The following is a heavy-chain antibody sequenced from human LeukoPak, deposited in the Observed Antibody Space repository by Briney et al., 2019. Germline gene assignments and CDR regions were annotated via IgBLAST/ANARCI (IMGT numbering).Heavy chain of an antibody. V-gene: IGHV3-30*15. J-gene: IGHJ4*02. CDR1: GFTFRSYA. D-gene: IGHD6-19*01. CDR3: AREQSGDGWSGFDY. Sequence: GVSLRLSCAASGFTFRSYAMHWVRQAPGKGLEWVAVISDDGSRQHYADFLEGRFTISRDNSKNTVSLQMSSLRTEDTAVYFCAREQSGDGWSGFDYWGQGTLVTVSS. CDR2: ISDDGSRQ.